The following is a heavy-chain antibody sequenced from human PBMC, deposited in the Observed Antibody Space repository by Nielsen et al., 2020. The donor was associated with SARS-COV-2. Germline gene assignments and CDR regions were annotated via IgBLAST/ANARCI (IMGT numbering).Heavy chain of an antibody. J-gene: IGHJ4*02. Sequence: GESLKISCAASGFTFSSYAMHWVRQVPGKGLEWVAVISYDGSNKYYADSVKGRFTISRDNSKNTLYLQMNSLRAEDTAVYYCARGNGWGSYFDYWGQGTLVTVSS. CDR1: GFTFSSYA. V-gene: IGHV3-30-3*01. CDR2: ISYDGSNK. D-gene: IGHD7-27*01. CDR3: ARGNGWGSYFDY.